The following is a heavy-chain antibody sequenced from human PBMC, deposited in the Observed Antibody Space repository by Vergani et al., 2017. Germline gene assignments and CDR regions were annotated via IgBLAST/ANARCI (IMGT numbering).Heavy chain of an antibody. V-gene: IGHV4-39*01. CDR1: GASIDRSKNY. Sequence: QLQLQESGPGLVKPSETLSLTCSVSGASIDRSKNYWGWIRQPPGKGLEWIASIYYSGSTYYNPSLKSRVTISVDTSNNQFSLKLSSVTAADTAVYFCARHSTVEWLVKLGWIDPWGQGILVTVSS. CDR3: ARHSTVEWLVKLGWIDP. J-gene: IGHJ5*02. D-gene: IGHD6-19*01. CDR2: IYYSGST.